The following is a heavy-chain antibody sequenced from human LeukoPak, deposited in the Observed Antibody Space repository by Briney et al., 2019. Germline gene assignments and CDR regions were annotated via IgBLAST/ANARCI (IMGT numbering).Heavy chain of an antibody. Sequence: SETLSLTCAVYGGSFSGYYWSWIRQPPGKGLEWIGEINHSGSTYYNPSLKSRVTISVDTSKNQFSLKLSSVTAADTAVYYCARQGEYYYDSSGYYFDYWGQGTLVTVSS. D-gene: IGHD3-22*01. V-gene: IGHV4-34*01. CDR3: ARQGEYYYDSSGYYFDY. CDR1: GGSFSGYY. J-gene: IGHJ4*02. CDR2: INHSGST.